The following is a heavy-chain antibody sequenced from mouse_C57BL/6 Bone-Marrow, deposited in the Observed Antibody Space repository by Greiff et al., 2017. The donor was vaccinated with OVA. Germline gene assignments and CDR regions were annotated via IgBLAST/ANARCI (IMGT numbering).Heavy chain of an antibody. CDR3: ARWLYMGLRQGVYYFDY. Sequence: VQLQQSGPELVKPGASVKISCKASGYSFTDYNMNWVKQSNGKSLEWIGVINPNYGTTSYNQKFKGKATLTVDQSSSTAYMQLNSLTSEDSAVYYCARWLYMGLRQGVYYFDYWGQGTTLTVSS. D-gene: IGHD2-4*01. J-gene: IGHJ2*01. CDR1: GYSFTDYN. V-gene: IGHV1-39*01. CDR2: INPNYGTT.